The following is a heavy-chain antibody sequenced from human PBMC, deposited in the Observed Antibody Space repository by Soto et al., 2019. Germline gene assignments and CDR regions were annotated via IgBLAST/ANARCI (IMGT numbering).Heavy chain of an antibody. Sequence: QVQLRQSGPRLARPSGTLSLTCVVSGDSISSTHCWTWVRQTPGTGLEWIGEVYHTGSTKYNPSLKTRVTISLDKSNNQFPLILKSLPAADTAVYYWATLPPRIVVTILPIPSWGQGTQVTVSS. CDR3: ATLPPRIVVTILPIPS. J-gene: IGHJ4*02. D-gene: IGHD2-21*01. CDR2: VYHTGST. CDR1: GDSISSTHC. V-gene: IGHV4-4*02.